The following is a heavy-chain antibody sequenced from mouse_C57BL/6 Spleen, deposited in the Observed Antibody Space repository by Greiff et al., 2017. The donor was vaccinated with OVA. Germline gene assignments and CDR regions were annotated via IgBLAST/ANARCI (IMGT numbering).Heavy chain of an antibody. CDR3: ARGGNYLAWFAY. V-gene: IGHV5-17*01. J-gene: IGHJ3*01. D-gene: IGHD2-1*01. CDR2: ISSGSSTI. CDR1: GFTFSDYG. Sequence: DVKLVESGGGLVKPGGSLKLSCAASGFTFSDYGMHWVRQAPDPVLEWVAYISSGSSTIYYADTVKGRFTISRDNAKNTLFLQMTSLRSEDTAMYYCARGGNYLAWFAYWGQGTLVTVSA.